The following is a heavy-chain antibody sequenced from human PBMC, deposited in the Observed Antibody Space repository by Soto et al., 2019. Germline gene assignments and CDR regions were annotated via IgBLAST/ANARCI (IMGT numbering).Heavy chain of an antibody. J-gene: IGHJ4*02. CDR1: GASISSGGYY. CDR2: IFYSGST. Sequence: QVQLQESGPGLVKPSQTLSLTCTVSGASISSGGYYWSWIRQHPGKGLGWIGYIFYSGSTYYNPSLXXXVXXSVDTSKNQFSLKLSSVTAADTAVYYCARDIVYGLPRYFDYWGQGARVTVSS. V-gene: IGHV4-31*03. CDR3: ARDIVYGLPRYFDY. D-gene: IGHD3-16*02.